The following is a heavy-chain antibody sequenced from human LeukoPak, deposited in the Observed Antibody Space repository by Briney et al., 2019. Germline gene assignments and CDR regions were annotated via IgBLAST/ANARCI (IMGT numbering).Heavy chain of an antibody. CDR3: ASLGEVLGAFDI. J-gene: IGHJ3*02. CDR1: GGSISSGGYY. D-gene: IGHD3-10*01. Sequence: PSETLSLTCTVSGGSISSGGYYWSWIRQHPGKGLEWIGYIYYSGSTYYNPSLKSRVTISVDTSKNQFSPKLSSVTAADTAVYYCASLGEVLGAFDIWGQGTMVTVSS. CDR2: IYYSGST. V-gene: IGHV4-31*03.